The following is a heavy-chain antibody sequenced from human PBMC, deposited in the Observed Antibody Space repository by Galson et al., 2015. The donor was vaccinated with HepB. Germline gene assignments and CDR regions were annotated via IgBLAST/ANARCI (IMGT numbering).Heavy chain of an antibody. V-gene: IGHV4-34*01. J-gene: IGHJ4*02. Sequence: ETLSLTCAVYGGSFSGYYWSWIRQTPGKGLEWMGEIKHSGSTNYNPSPKSRVTISVDTSKNQFSLKLSSVTAADTAVYYCARGREYCSGGSCYDQYDYWGQGTLVTVSS. CDR3: ARGREYCSGGSCYDQYDY. D-gene: IGHD2-15*01. CDR1: GGSFSGYY. CDR2: IKHSGST.